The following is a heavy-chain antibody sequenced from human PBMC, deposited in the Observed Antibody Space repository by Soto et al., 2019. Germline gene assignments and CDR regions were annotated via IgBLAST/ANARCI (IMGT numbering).Heavy chain of an antibody. D-gene: IGHD1-26*01. J-gene: IGHJ4*02. CDR1: GYIFTTYG. V-gene: IGHV1-18*01. CDR2: ISAHNGNT. CDR3: ASGRYGDY. Sequence: QVHLVQSGAEVKKPGASVKVSCKGSGYIFTTYGITWVRQAPGQGLEWMGWISAHNGNTNYAQKLQGRVTVPRDTSTSTAYMELRNVRSDETAVYYCASGRYGDYWGQGAVVTVSS.